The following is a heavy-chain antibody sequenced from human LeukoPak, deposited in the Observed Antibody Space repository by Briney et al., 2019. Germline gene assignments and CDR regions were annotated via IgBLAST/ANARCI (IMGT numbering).Heavy chain of an antibody. CDR3: ARHIAAAGLGWFDP. D-gene: IGHD6-13*01. J-gene: IGHJ5*02. V-gene: IGHV4-59*01. CDR1: GGSICSYY. CDR2: IYYSGST. Sequence: PSETLSLTCTVSGGSICSYYWSWIRQPPGKGLEWIGYIYYSGSTNYNPSLKSRVTISVDTSKNQFSLKLSSVTAADTAVYYCARHIAAAGLGWFDPWGQGTLVTVSS.